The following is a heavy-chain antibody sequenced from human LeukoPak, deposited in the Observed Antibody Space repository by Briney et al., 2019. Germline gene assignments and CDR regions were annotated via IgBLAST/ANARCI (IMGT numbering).Heavy chain of an antibody. Sequence: PGGSLRLSCAASGFTLSSYGMHWVRQAPGKWLEWVAFIRYDGSNKYYADSVKGRFTISRDNSKNTLYLQMNSLRAEDTAVYYCAKPWRPGSGSYGLGHWGQGTLVTVSS. CDR3: AKPWRPGSGSYGLGH. CDR2: IRYDGSNK. D-gene: IGHD1-26*01. V-gene: IGHV3-30*02. CDR1: GFTLSSYG. J-gene: IGHJ4*02.